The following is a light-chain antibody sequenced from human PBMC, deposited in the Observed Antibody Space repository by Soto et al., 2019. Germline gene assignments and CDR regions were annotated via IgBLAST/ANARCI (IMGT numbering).Light chain of an antibody. CDR3: QSYDSSLSGYV. CDR2: GNS. J-gene: IGLJ1*01. V-gene: IGLV1-40*01. CDR1: SSNIGAGYD. Sequence: QSVLTQPPSVSGAPGQRVTISCTGSSSNIGAGYDVHWYQQLPGTAPKLLIYGNSNRPSGVPDRFSGSKSGTSASLAITGLLAEDEVDYYCQSYDSSLSGYVFGTGTQLTVL.